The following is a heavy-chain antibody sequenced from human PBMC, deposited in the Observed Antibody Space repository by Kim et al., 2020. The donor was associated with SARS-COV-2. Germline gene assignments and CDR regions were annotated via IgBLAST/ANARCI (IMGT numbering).Heavy chain of an antibody. V-gene: IGHV3-23*01. CDR3: AKDHLPMYSSSWLNWFDP. D-gene: IGHD6-13*01. Sequence: KGRFTISRDNSNNTLYLQMNSLRAEDTAVYYCAKDHLPMYSSSWLNWFDPWGQGNLVTVSS. J-gene: IGHJ5*02.